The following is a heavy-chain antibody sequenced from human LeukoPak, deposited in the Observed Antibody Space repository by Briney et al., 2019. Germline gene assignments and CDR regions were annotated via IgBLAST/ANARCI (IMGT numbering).Heavy chain of an antibody. V-gene: IGHV3-74*01. D-gene: IGHD6-13*01. CDR2: INSDGSST. J-gene: IGHJ4*02. Sequence: GGSLRLSCAASGFTFSSYWRHWVRQAPGKGLVWVSRINSDGSSTSYADSVKGRFTISRDNAKNTLYLQMNSLRAEDTAVYYCARWGTIIAAAYDYWGQGTLVTVSS. CDR3: ARWGTIIAAAYDY. CDR1: GFTFSSYW.